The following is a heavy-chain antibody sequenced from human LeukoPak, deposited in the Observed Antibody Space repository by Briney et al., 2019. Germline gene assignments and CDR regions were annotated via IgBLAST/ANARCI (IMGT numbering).Heavy chain of an antibody. J-gene: IGHJ4*02. CDR1: GFTFSSYG. V-gene: IGHV3-30*18. CDR2: ISYDGSNK. D-gene: IGHD3-22*01. CDR3: AKYGSYNYYDRSPDY. Sequence: PGGSLRLSCAASGFTFSSYGMHRVRQAPGKGLEWVAVISYDGSNKYYADSVKGRFTISRDNSKNTLYLQMNSLRAEDTAVYFCAKYGSYNYYDRSPDYWGQGTLVTVSS.